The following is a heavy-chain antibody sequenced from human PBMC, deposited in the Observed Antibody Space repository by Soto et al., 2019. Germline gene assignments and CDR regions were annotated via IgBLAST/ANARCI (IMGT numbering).Heavy chain of an antibody. CDR1: GYTFTSYG. V-gene: IGHV1-18*01. CDR2: ISAYNGNT. J-gene: IGHJ4*02. Sequence: GASVKVSCKASGYTFTSYGISWVRQAPGQGLEWMGWISAYNGNTNYAQKFQGRVTITRDTSTSTTYMELGSLRSEDTAVYYCARDYSGSFDYWGQGTPVTVSS. D-gene: IGHD3-10*01. CDR3: ARDYSGSFDY.